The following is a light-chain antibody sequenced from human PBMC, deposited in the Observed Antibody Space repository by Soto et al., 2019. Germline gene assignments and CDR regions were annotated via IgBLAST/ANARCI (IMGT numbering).Light chain of an antibody. V-gene: IGKV3-15*01. Sequence: EIVMTQSPATLSVSPGGRATLSCRASQSISGTLAWYQQKPGQAPRLLIYGASTRATSFPARFSGSGSGTAFTLTISSLQSEDFAVYNCQQYNNWPWTFGRGTKVEIK. J-gene: IGKJ1*01. CDR2: GAS. CDR1: QSISGT. CDR3: QQYNNWPWT.